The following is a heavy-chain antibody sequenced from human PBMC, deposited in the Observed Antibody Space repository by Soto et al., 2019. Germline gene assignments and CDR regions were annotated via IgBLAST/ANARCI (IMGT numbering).Heavy chain of an antibody. Sequence: QVQVVQSGAEVKKPGSSVKISCKASGRIFSSFPTSWVRQVPGQGLEWMGGVISASGSVTYAPKFQGRVTMTAVNSAGIGYMELTSLTSVDTAIYYWARVGSRDAYNYVVDQWVPGPMVTVSS. J-gene: IGHJ1*01. D-gene: IGHD5-18*01. V-gene: IGHV1-69*06. CDR2: VISASGSV. CDR1: GRIFSSFP. CDR3: ARVGSRDAYNYVVDQ.